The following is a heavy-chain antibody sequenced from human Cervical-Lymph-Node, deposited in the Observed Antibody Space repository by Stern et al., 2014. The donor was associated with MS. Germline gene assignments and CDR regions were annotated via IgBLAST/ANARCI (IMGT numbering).Heavy chain of an antibody. J-gene: IGHJ4*02. CDR3: ARGVSYGGNYFDF. CDR2: INPSSGST. CDR1: GYSFSEFY. D-gene: IGHD4-23*01. V-gene: IGHV1-46*01. Sequence: QVQLMQSGAEVKKPGASVKVSCKTSGYSFSEFYVTWVRQAPGQGLEWMGIINPSSGSTNYAQRFQGRISMTTDTSTSTIYMEMRSLKSEDTAIYYCARGVSYGGNYFDFWGRGTLVTVSS.